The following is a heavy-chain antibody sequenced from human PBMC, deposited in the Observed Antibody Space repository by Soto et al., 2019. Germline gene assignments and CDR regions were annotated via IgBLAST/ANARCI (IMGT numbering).Heavy chain of an antibody. D-gene: IGHD2-15*01. V-gene: IGHV3-48*02. CDR1: GFTFSSYS. CDR3: ARDGSDLLAD. CDR2: ISTSSNSI. Sequence: QPGGSLRLSCAASGFTFSSYSMNWVRQAPGKGLEWVSFISTSSNSISYADSVKGRFTISRDNAYNSLYLQMNSLRDEDTAVYYCARDGSDLLADWGQGTLVTVSS. J-gene: IGHJ1*01.